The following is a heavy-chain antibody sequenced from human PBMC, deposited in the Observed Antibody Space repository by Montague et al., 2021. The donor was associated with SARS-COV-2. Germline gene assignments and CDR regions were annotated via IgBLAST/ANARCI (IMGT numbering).Heavy chain of an antibody. D-gene: IGHD2/OR15-2a*01. Sequence: TLSLTCTVSGDSITSDVSYWSWIRQPAGKGLEWIGRIYTTGSTNYNPSFKSRLTISLDTSKNQFSLKLSSVTAADTAVYYCARDDFRWDFDCWGQGTLVTVSS. CDR3: ARDDFRWDFDC. CDR2: IYTTGST. V-gene: IGHV4-61*02. CDR1: GDSITSDVSY. J-gene: IGHJ4*02.